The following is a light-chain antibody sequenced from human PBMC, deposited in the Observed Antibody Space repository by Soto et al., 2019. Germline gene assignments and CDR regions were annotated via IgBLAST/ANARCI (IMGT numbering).Light chain of an antibody. CDR2: QVT. V-gene: IGLV2-8*01. J-gene: IGLJ3*02. CDR3: SSYVVSYNWV. CDR1: SSDVGAYDY. Sequence: QSALTQPPSASGAPGQSVTISCTGTSSDVGAYDYVSWFQQHPGKAPKLIIYQVTNRPSGVPDRFSGSKSGNTASLTVSGVQAEDEADYLCSSYVVSYNWVFGGGTKLTVL.